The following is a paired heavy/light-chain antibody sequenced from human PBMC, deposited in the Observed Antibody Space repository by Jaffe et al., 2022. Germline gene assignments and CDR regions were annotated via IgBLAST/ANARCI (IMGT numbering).Light chain of an antibody. V-gene: IGKV1-39*01. CDR2: AAS. CDR1: QSISSY. Sequence: DIQMTQSPSSLSASVGDRVTITCRASQSISSYLNWYQQKPGKAPKLLIYAASSLQSGVPSRFSGSGSGTDFTLTISSLQPEDFATYYCQQSYSTPWTFGQGTKLEIK. CDR3: QQSYSTPWT. J-gene: IGKJ2*02.
Heavy chain of an antibody. J-gene: IGHJ5*02. CDR2: INPNSGGT. V-gene: IGHV1-2*02. D-gene: IGHD3-10*01. Sequence: QVQLVQSGAEVKKPGASVKVSCKASGYTFTGYYMHWVRQAPGQGLEWMGWINPNSGGTNYAQKFQGRVTMTRDTSISTAYMELSRLRSDDTAVYYCARDNVPRIYPSKLWFGELLGFDPWGQGTLVTVSS. CDR1: GYTFTGYY. CDR3: ARDNVPRIYPSKLWFGELLGFDP.